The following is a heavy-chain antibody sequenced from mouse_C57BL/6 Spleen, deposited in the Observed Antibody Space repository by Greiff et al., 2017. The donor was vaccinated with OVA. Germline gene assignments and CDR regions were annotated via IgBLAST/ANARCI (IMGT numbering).Heavy chain of an antibody. V-gene: IGHV1-55*01. Sequence: QVQLQQSGAELVKPGASVKMSCKASGYTFTSYCITWVKQRPGQGLEWIGDIYPGSGSTNYNEKFKSKATLTVDTSSSTAYMQLSSLTSEDSAVYYCARSPSPYWYFDVWGTGTTVTVSS. CDR1: GYTFTSYC. CDR3: ARSPSPYWYFDV. J-gene: IGHJ1*03. CDR2: IYPGSGST.